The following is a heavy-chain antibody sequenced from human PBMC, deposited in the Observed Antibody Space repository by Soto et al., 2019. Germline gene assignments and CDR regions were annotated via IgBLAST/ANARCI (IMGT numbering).Heavy chain of an antibody. D-gene: IGHD6-13*01. Sequence: EAQLLESGGDLVQPGGSLRLSCAASEFSFDDYAMSWVRQAPGKGLEWVSSITYTGVSTYYADSVKGRFTISRDNSRGSLFLQMNSLRAEDTAIYYCAKSSVWYPSFDCWGQGTLVTVSS. CDR3: AKSSVWYPSFDC. CDR2: ITYTGVST. CDR1: EFSFDDYA. V-gene: IGHV3-23*01. J-gene: IGHJ4*02.